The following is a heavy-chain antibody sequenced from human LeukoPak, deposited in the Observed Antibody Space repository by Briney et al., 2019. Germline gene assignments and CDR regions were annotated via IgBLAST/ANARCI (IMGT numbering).Heavy chain of an antibody. J-gene: IGHJ4*02. CDR1: GGSISSSSYY. CDR3: AKGEYYYDSSGYYFDY. D-gene: IGHD3-22*01. CDR2: ISGSGGST. Sequence: ETLSLTCTVSGGSISSSSYYWGWIRQPPGKGLEWVSAISGSGGSTYYADSVKGRFTISRDNSKNTLYLQMNSLRAEDTAVYYCAKGEYYYDSSGYYFDYWGQGTLVTVSS. V-gene: IGHV3-23*01.